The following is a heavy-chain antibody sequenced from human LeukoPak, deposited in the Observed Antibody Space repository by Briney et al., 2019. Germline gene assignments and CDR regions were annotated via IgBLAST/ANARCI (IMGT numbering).Heavy chain of an antibody. Sequence: SETLSLTCTVSSGSISGYYWSWIRQSPGRGLEWIGYIYYSGSKSTNYNPSLQSRITMSVDTSKNQLSLKLSSVTAADTAVYYCARDLGDFDYGDYGWFDPWGQGTLVTVSS. D-gene: IGHD4-17*01. CDR1: SGSISGYY. CDR2: IYYSGSKST. J-gene: IGHJ5*02. V-gene: IGHV4-59*01. CDR3: ARDLGDFDYGDYGWFDP.